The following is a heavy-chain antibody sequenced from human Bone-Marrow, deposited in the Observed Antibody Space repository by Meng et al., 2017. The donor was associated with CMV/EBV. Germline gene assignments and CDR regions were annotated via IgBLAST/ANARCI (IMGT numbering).Heavy chain of an antibody. J-gene: IGHJ4*02. V-gene: IGHV3-21*01. D-gene: IGHD3-3*01. CDR3: ARARFLEWLLVPSGFDY. CDR1: GFTFSSYS. Sequence: GGSLRLSCAASGFTFSSYSMNWVRQAPGKGLEWVSSISSSSSYIYYADSVKGRFTISRDNAKNSLYLQMNSLRAEDTVVYYCARARFLEWLLVPSGFDYWGQGTLVTVSS. CDR2: ISSSSSYI.